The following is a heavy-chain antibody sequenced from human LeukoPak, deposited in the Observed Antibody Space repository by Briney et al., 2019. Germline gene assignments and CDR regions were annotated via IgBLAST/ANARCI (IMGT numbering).Heavy chain of an antibody. CDR2: ISSSGSTI. CDR3: ARDLHRSPYSGYVGC. V-gene: IGHV3-48*01. J-gene: IGHJ4*02. D-gene: IGHD5-12*01. CDR1: GFIFSSYS. Sequence: GGSLRLSCAASGFIFSSYSMNWVRQAPGKGLEWVSYISSSGSTIHYADPVKGRFTISRDNAKKSLYLQMNSLRVEDTAVYYCARDLHRSPYSGYVGCWGQGTLVTVSS.